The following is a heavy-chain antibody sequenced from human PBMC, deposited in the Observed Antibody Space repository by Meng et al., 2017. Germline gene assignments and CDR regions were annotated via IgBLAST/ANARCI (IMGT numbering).Heavy chain of an antibody. Sequence: SVKVSCKASGGTFSSYAISWVRQAPGQGLDWMGGIIPIFGTANYAQKFQGRVTITADKSTSTAYMELSSLRSEDTAVYYCASTTTIFDQIFDYWGQGTLVTVSS. CDR3: ASTTTIFDQIFDY. CDR2: IIPIFGTA. D-gene: IGHD3-3*01. V-gene: IGHV1-69*06. CDR1: GGTFSSYA. J-gene: IGHJ4*02.